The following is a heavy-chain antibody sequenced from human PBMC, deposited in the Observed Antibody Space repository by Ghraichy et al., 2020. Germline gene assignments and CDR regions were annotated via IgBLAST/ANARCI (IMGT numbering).Heavy chain of an antibody. CDR3: ARAKNQLMEGLDA. Sequence: GGSLRLSCAASGFTFNNYGMHWVRQAPGKGLEWVAIIYYDGSNKFYADSMKDRFIISRDNSKNTLYLQMNSLRAEDTAVYYCARAKNQLMEGLDAWGQGTPVAVPS. V-gene: IGHV3-33*01. D-gene: IGHD1-1*01. J-gene: IGHJ6*02. CDR1: GFTFNNYG. CDR2: IYYDGSNK.